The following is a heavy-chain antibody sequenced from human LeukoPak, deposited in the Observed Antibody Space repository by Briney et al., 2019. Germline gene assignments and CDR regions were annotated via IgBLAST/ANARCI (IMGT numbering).Heavy chain of an antibody. Sequence: SETLSLTCTVSGGSISSSSYYLGWIRQPPGKGLEWIGIIYYSGSTYYNPSLNTRVTISVDTSKNQSSLKLSSVTAADTAVYYCARLVWRGSGSYPYGDYWGQGTLVTVSS. CDR3: ARLVWRGSGSYPYGDY. V-gene: IGHV4-39*01. D-gene: IGHD3-10*01. CDR1: GGSISSSSYY. J-gene: IGHJ4*02. CDR2: IYYSGST.